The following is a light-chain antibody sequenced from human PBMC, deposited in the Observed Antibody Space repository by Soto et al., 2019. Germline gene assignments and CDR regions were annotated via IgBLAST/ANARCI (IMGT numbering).Light chain of an antibody. CDR1: QSVSSNY. CDR3: HQYGTSPWT. V-gene: IGKV3-20*01. CDR2: GAS. J-gene: IGKJ1*01. Sequence: EIVLTQSPGTLSLSPGERATLSCRASQSVSSNYLAWYQQKPGRAPGLLIHGASSRATGVPERFSGSGSGTDFTLTISRLEPEDFAVYYCHQYGTSPWTFGQGTKVEIK.